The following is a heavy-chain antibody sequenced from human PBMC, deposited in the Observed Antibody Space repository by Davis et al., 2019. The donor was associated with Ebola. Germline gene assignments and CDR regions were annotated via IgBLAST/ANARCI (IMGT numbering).Heavy chain of an antibody. CDR3: AKGSIAVALFDC. D-gene: IGHD6-19*01. J-gene: IGHJ4*02. Sequence: GESLKISCAASGFTVSSHYMSWVRQAPGKGLEWVSVIYSGGSTYYADSVKGRFTISRDNSKNTLFLQMNSLRAEDTAVYHCAKGSIAVALFDCWGQGTLVTVSS. CDR2: IYSGGST. CDR1: GFTVSSHY. V-gene: IGHV3-53*01.